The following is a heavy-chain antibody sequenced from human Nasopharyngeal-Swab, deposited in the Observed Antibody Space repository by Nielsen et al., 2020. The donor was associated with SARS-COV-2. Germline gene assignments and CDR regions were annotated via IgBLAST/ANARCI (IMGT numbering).Heavy chain of an antibody. J-gene: IGHJ6*02. V-gene: IGHV3-13*04. D-gene: IGHD6-19*01. CDR2: IGTAGDT. CDR3: ARDLYSSGGKYYYYGMDV. Sequence: GASLQISWAASGFTFSSYDMHWVRQATGKGLEWVSAIGTAGDTYYPGSVKGRFTISRENAKNSLYLQMNSLRAGDTAVYYCARDLYSSGGKYYYYGMDVWGQGTTVTVSS. CDR1: GFTFSSYD.